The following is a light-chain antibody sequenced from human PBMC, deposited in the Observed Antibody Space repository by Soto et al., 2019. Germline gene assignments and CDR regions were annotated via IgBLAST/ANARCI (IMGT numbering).Light chain of an antibody. CDR2: DVT. Sequence: LTQPRSVSGSPGQSVSISCTGTSSDVGGYNYVSWYQQHPGKAPKLLTYDVTKRPSGVPDRFSGSESGNTASLTISGLQAEDEADYYCCSYAGSYSYVFGTGTKVTVL. CDR1: SSDVGGYNY. CDR3: CSYAGSYSYV. J-gene: IGLJ1*01. V-gene: IGLV2-11*01.